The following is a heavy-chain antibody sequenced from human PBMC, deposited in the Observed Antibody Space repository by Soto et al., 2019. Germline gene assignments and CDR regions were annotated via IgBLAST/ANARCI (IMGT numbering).Heavy chain of an antibody. D-gene: IGHD3-3*01. V-gene: IGHV3-23*01. CDR3: AKGPFYTLRSYYYMDV. CDR2: ISGSGGST. J-gene: IGHJ6*03. Sequence: GGSLRLSCAASGFTFSSYAMSWVRQAPGKGLEWVSAISGSGGSTYYADSVKGRFTISRDNSKNTLYLQMNSLRAEDTAVYYCAKGPFYTLRSYYYMDVWGKGTTVTVSS. CDR1: GFTFSSYA.